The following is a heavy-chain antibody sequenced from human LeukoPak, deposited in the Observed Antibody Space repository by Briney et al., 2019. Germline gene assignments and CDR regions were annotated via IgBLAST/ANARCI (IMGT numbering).Heavy chain of an antibody. CDR3: ARGQNVPA. J-gene: IGHJ4*02. CDR2: IYSGGST. V-gene: IGHV3-53*01. CDR1: GFSVSNNY. D-gene: IGHD1-1*01. Sequence: GGSLRLSCAAAGFSVSNNYMNWVRQAPGKGLEWVSVIYSGGSTYYADSVKGRFTISRDNSKNTLYLQMNSLRAEDTAVYYCARGQNVPAWGQGTLVTVSS.